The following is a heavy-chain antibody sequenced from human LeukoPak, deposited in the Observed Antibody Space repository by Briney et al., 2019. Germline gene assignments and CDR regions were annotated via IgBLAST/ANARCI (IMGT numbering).Heavy chain of an antibody. V-gene: IGHV4-61*09. Sequence: PSQTLSLTCTVSGGSISSASYYWSRIRQPAGKGLEWVGHIYTSGSSNYNPSLKSRVTISVDTSKNQFSLKLSSVTAADTAVYYCASHGDRGVNYWGQGTLVTVSS. CDR1: GGSISSASYY. D-gene: IGHD3-10*01. CDR2: IYTSGSS. CDR3: ASHGDRGVNY. J-gene: IGHJ4*02.